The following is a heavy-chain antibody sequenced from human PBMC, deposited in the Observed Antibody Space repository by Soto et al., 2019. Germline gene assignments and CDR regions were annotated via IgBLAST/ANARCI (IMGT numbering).Heavy chain of an antibody. J-gene: IGHJ6*02. CDR1: GGSISSGGYY. CDR2: IYYSGST. D-gene: IGHD5-12*01. CDR3: ARRDSGYGYYYGMDV. Sequence: SETLSLTCTVSGGSISSGGYYWSWIRQHPGKGLEWIGYIYYSGSTYYNPSLKSRVTISVDTSKNQFSLKLSSVTAADTAVYYCARRDSGYGYYYGMDVRGQGTTVTVSS. V-gene: IGHV4-31*03.